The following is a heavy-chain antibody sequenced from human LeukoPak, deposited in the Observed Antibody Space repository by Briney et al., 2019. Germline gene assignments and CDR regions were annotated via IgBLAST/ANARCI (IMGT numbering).Heavy chain of an antibody. V-gene: IGHV4-34*01. D-gene: IGHD3-16*02. Sequence: PSETLSLTCAVYGGSFSGYYWSWIRQPPGKGLEWIGEINHSGSTNNNPSLKSRVTISVDTSKNQFSLKLSSVTAADTAVYYCARSRYDYVWGSYRSLLFDYWGQGTLVTVSS. CDR1: GGSFSGYY. CDR3: ARSRYDYVWGSYRSLLFDY. CDR2: INHSGST. J-gene: IGHJ4*02.